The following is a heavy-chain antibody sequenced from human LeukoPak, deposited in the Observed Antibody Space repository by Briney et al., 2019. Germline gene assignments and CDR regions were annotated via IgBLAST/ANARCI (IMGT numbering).Heavy chain of an antibody. CDR3: ARGEYYYGVTGMDV. D-gene: IGHD3-10*01. Sequence: GGSLRLSCAASEYTFSSYGMHWVRQAPGKGLEWVAVIWYDGSNKYYADSVKGRFTISRDNSKNTLYLQMNSLRAEDTAVYYCARGEYYYGVTGMDVWGQGTTVTVSS. V-gene: IGHV3-33*01. J-gene: IGHJ6*02. CDR2: IWYDGSNK. CDR1: EYTFSSYG.